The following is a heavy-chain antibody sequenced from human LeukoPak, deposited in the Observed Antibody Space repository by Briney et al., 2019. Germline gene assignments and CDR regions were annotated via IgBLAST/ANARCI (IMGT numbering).Heavy chain of an antibody. CDR3: AGEWYNWNGFDY. CDR2: INHSGST. J-gene: IGHJ4*02. CDR1: GGSFSGYY. V-gene: IGHV4-34*01. D-gene: IGHD1-1*01. Sequence: SETLSLTCAVYGGSFSGYYWSWIRQPPGKGLEWIGEINHSGSTSYNPSLKSRVTISVDTSKNQFSLKLSSVTAADTAVYYCAGEWYNWNGFDYWGQGTLVTVSS.